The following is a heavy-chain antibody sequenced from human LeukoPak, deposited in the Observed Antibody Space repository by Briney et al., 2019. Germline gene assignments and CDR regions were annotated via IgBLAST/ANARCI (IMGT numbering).Heavy chain of an antibody. V-gene: IGHV3-23*01. CDR2: TSTSGGST. D-gene: IGHD3-10*01. Sequence: GGSLRLSCAASGFTFSTYGMSWVRQAPGKGLEWVSATSTSGGSTYYADSVKGRFTISRHNSKNTLYLQMNSLRAEDTAVYYCARGITMVRGLDYWGQGTLVTVSS. J-gene: IGHJ4*02. CDR3: ARGITMVRGLDY. CDR1: GFTFSTYG.